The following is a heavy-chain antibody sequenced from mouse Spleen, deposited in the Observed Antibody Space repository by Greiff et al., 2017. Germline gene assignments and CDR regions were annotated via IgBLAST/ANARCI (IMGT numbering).Heavy chain of an antibody. V-gene: IGHV1-7*01. Sequence: QVQLQQSGAELAKPGASVKMSCKASGYTFTSYWMHWVKQRPGQGLEWIGYINPSTGYTEYNQKFKDKATLTADKSSSTAYMQLSSLTSEDSAVYYCARGYYGNRSYYFDYWGQGTTLTVSS. CDR3: ARGYYGNRSYYFDY. CDR2: INPSTGYT. CDR1: GYTFTSYW. J-gene: IGHJ2*01. D-gene: IGHD2-1*01.